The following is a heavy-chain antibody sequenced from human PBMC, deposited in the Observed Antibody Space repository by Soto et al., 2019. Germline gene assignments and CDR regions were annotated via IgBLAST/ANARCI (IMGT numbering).Heavy chain of an antibody. CDR1: GFTFHDYT. D-gene: IGHD5-18*01. Sequence: EVQLVESGGVVVQPGGSLRLSCEASGFTFHDYTMYWVRQVPGKGLECVSLITWDGGRTNYAGAVKGRFTISRDNSKNALYLHMNSLGTEDIALYYCAKGYSASDSTPCEHWAQGNLVTVSS. CDR2: ITWDGGRT. CDR3: AKGYSASDSTPCEH. J-gene: IGHJ4*02. V-gene: IGHV3-43*01.